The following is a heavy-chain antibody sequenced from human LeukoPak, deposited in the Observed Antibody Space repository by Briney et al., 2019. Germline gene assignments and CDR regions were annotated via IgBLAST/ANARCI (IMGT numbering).Heavy chain of an antibody. D-gene: IGHD3-3*01. V-gene: IGHV3-30*02. CDR1: GFTFSSYG. CDR3: ANYRGSHDFWSGYSFFDY. J-gene: IGHJ4*02. CDR2: IRYDGSNK. Sequence: GGSLRLSCAASGFTFSSYGMYWVRQAPGKGLEWVAFIRYDGSNKYYADSVKGRFTISRDNSKNTLYLQMNSLRAEDTAVYYCANYRGSHDFWSGYSFFDYWGQGTLVTVSS.